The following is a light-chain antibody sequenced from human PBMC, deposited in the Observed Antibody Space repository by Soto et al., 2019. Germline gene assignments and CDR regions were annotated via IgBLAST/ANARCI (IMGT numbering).Light chain of an antibody. V-gene: IGKV3-15*01. Sequence: EIVMTQSPATPSVSPGERATLSCRASQSISLNLAWYQQKPGQAPRLLIYGASTRATGIPARFSGSGSGTEFTLTIGSLQSEDFAVYYCQQRSNWPPLTFGGGTKVEIK. CDR3: QQRSNWPPLT. CDR2: GAS. CDR1: QSISLN. J-gene: IGKJ4*01.